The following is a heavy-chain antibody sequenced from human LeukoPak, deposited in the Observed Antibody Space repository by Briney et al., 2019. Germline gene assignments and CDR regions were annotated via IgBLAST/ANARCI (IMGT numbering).Heavy chain of an antibody. CDR1: GGCFSGYY. D-gene: IGHD5-18*01. Sequence: SETLSLTCAVYGGCFSGYYWSWIRQPPGKGLEWIGEINYSGSTNYNPSLKSRVTISVDTSKNQFSLKLSSVTAADTAVYYCARGPRKWIQLWYDAFDIWGQGTMVTVSS. J-gene: IGHJ3*02. CDR3: ARGPRKWIQLWYDAFDI. CDR2: INYSGST. V-gene: IGHV4-34*01.